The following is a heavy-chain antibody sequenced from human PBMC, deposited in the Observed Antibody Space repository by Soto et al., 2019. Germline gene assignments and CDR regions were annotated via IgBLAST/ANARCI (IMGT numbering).Heavy chain of an antibody. V-gene: IGHV4-30-2*01. D-gene: IGHD3-9*01. Sequence: SGTMSLTCAVSGGSISSGVYSWSWIRQPPGKGLEWIGYIYHSGSTYYNPSLKSRVTISVDTSKNQFSLKLGSVTAADTAVYYCARTYYDILTGYWAPFDYWGQGTLVTVSS. J-gene: IGHJ4*02. CDR2: IYHSGST. CDR3: ARTYYDILTGYWAPFDY. CDR1: GGSISSGVYS.